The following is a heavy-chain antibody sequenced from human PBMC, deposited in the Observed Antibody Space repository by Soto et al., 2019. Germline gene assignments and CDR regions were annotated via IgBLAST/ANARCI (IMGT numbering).Heavy chain of an antibody. CDR1: GFTFSSYA. CDR3: AFNSGSGSYSFDY. Sequence: EVQLLESGGGLVQPGGSLRLSCAASGFTFSSYAMWWVRQAPGKGLECVSAISGGGETTYYADSVKGRFTISRDNSKNTLYLQMNSLRAEDTAVYYCAFNSGSGSYSFDYWGQGTLVTVSS. V-gene: IGHV3-23*01. D-gene: IGHD3-10*01. CDR2: ISGGGETT. J-gene: IGHJ4*02.